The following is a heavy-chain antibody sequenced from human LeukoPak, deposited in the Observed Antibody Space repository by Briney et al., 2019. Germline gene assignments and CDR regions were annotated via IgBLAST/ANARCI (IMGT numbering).Heavy chain of an antibody. CDR3: ARGRRHCSSTSCYKNWFDP. CDR2: INHSGST. J-gene: IGHJ5*02. Sequence: SETLSLTCAVYGGSFSGYYWSWIRQPPGKGLEWTGEINHSGSTNYNPSLKSRVTISVDTSKNQFSLKLSSVTAADTAVYYCARGRRHCSSTSCYKNWFDPWGQGTLVTVSS. V-gene: IGHV4-34*01. CDR1: GGSFSGYY. D-gene: IGHD2-2*02.